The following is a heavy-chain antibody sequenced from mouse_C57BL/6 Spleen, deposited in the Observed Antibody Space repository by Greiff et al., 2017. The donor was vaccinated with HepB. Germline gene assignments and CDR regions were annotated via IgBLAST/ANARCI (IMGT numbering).Heavy chain of an antibody. J-gene: IGHJ4*01. CDR2: IDPNSGGT. CDR1: GYTFTSYW. D-gene: IGHD1-1*01. CDR3: ARPLYYYGSSYGDAMDY. V-gene: IGHV1-72*01. Sequence: QVQLKESGAELVKPGASVKLSCKASGYTFTSYWMHWVKQRPGRGLEWIGRIDPNSGGTKYNEKFKSKATLTVDKPSSTAYMQLSSLTSEDSAVYYCARPLYYYGSSYGDAMDYWGQGTSVTVSS.